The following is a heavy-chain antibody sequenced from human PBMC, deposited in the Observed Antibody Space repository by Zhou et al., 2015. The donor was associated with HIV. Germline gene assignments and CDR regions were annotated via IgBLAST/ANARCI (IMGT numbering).Heavy chain of an antibody. Sequence: DKFTETVIHWVRQSPGKGLQWLASIDVDKGDVTFLEELQSKIALKVDTGKKGVSFELTSVTSGDSAIYFCARERSVFANTNVANWFDSWGQGT. D-gene: IGHD3-3*01. CDR1: DKFTETV. V-gene: IGHV1-24*01. J-gene: IGHJ5*01. CDR3: ARERSVFANTNVANWFDS. CDR2: IDVDKGDV.